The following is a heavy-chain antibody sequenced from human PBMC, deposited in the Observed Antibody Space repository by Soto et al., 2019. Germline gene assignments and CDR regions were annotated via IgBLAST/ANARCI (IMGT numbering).Heavy chain of an antibody. CDR2: ISYDGTNK. Sequence: QVQLVESGGGVVQPGRSLRLSCAASGFTFTNYAMHWVRQAPGKGLEWVAVISYDGTNKYYADSVKGRFTISRDNSKNTLDLQMNSLRGEDTAVYYCARGEDYYYYYGMDVWGQGTTVTVSS. CDR3: ARGEDYYYYYGMDV. CDR1: GFTFTNYA. V-gene: IGHV3-30-3*01. J-gene: IGHJ6*02.